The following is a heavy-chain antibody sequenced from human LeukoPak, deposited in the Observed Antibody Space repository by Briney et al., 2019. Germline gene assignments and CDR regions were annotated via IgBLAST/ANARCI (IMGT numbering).Heavy chain of an antibody. V-gene: IGHV4-34*01. D-gene: IGHD3-10*01. Sequence: SETLSLTCAVYGGSFSGYYWSWIRQPPGKGLEWIGEINHSGSTNYNPSLKSRVTISVDTSKNQFSLKLSSVTAADTAVYYCARHNRGSGSYPPSRYFDPWGRGTLVTVSS. CDR3: ARHNRGSGSYPPSRYFDP. J-gene: IGHJ2*01. CDR1: GGSFSGYY. CDR2: INHSGST.